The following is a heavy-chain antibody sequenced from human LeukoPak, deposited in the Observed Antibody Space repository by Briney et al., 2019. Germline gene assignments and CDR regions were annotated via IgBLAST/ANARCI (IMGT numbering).Heavy chain of an antibody. CDR2: IKQDRSEK. V-gene: IGHV3-7*01. CDR3: ARERGGPGQTTVVQTETDAFDI. Sequence: GGSLRLSCAASGFMFSSYWMSWVRQAPGKGLEWVANIKQDRSEKYYVGSVKGRFTVSRDNAKNSLYLQMNSLRAEDTAVYYCARERGGPGQTTVVQTETDAFDIWGQGTMVTVSS. J-gene: IGHJ3*02. CDR1: GFMFSSYW. D-gene: IGHD4-23*01.